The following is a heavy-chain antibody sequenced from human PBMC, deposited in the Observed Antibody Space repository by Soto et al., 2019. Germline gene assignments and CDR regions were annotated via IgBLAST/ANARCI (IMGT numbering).Heavy chain of an antibody. J-gene: IGHJ4*02. CDR1: GYSFTSYW. CDR2: IDPSDSYT. CDR3: ARLQEAAGDNYLTFDY. V-gene: IGHV5-10-1*01. Sequence: RGESLKISCKGSGYSFTSYWISWVRQMPGKGLEWMGRIDPSDSYTNYSPSFQGHVTISADKSISTAYLQWSSLKASDTAMYYCARLQEAAGDNYLTFDYWGQGTLVTVS. D-gene: IGHD6-13*01.